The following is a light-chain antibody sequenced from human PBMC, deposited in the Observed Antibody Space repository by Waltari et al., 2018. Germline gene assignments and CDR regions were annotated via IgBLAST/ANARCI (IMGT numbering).Light chain of an antibody. V-gene: IGLV1-44*01. CDR1: SSNIGSNT. J-gene: IGLJ1*01. CDR2: NDN. Sequence: QSVLTQPPSASGTPGQRVIISCSGSSSNIGSNTVNWYQQLPGTAPKLFIYNDNPRPSGVPDRFSGSKSGTSASLAISGLQSEDEADYYCAAWDASLNGHYVFGTGTQVTVL. CDR3: AAWDASLNGHYV.